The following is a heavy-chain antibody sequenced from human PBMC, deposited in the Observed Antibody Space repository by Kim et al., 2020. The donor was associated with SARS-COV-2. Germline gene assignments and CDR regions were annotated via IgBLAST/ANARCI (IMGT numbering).Heavy chain of an antibody. CDR2: ISSSSSYI. J-gene: IGHJ6*02. CDR1: GFTFSSYS. D-gene: IGHD2-21*02. V-gene: IGHV3-21*01. CDR3: AREYCGGDCYQGAYYYYGMDV. Sequence: GGSLRLSCAASGFTFSSYSMNWVRQAPGKGLEWVSSISSSSSYISYADSVKGRFTISRDNAKNSLYLQMNSLRAEDTAVYYCAREYCGGDCYQGAYYYYGMDVWGQGTTVTVSS.